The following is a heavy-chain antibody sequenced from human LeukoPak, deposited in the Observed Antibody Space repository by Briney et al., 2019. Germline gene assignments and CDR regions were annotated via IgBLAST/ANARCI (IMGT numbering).Heavy chain of an antibody. Sequence: GGSLRLSCAASGFTFTSYWMSWVRQAPGKGLEWVANIKQDGSEKYYVDSVRGRFTISRDNAKNSLYLQMNSLRAEDTAVYYCAREFPDCSSGSCYFDYWGQGTLVTVSS. D-gene: IGHD2-15*01. V-gene: IGHV3-7*05. J-gene: IGHJ4*02. CDR1: GFTFTSYW. CDR2: IKQDGSEK. CDR3: AREFPDCSSGSCYFDY.